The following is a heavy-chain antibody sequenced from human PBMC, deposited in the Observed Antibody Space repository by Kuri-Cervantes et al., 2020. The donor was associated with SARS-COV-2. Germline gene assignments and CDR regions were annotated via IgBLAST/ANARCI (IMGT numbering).Heavy chain of an antibody. V-gene: IGHV4-39*07. D-gene: IGHD3-22*01. CDR2: IYYSGST. CDR3: ARSGYYSRGVTYYYMDV. J-gene: IGHJ6*03. CDR1: GGSISSNSYY. Sequence: ESLKISCTVSGGSISSNSYYWGWIRQPPGKGLEWIGSIYYSGSTYYNPSLKSRVTISVDTSKNQFSLRLSSVTAADSAVYYCARSGYYSRGVTYYYMDVWDKGTTVTVSS.